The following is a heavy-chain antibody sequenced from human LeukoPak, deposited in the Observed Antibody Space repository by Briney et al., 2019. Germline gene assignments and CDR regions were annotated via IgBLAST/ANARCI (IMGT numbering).Heavy chain of an antibody. CDR2: IWYDGSNK. V-gene: IGHV3-30*02. J-gene: IGHJ4*02. CDR3: AKGTAFDY. Sequence: GGSLRLSCAASGFTFSNYGMHWVRQAPGKGLEWVAVIWYDGSNKYYGDSVKGRFTISRDNSKNTLYLQMNSLRAEDTAVYYCAKGTAFDYWGQGTLVTVSS. CDR1: GFTFSNYG.